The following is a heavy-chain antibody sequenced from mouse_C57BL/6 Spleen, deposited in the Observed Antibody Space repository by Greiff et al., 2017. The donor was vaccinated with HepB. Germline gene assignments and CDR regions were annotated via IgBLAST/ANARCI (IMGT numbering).Heavy chain of an antibody. CDR1: GYTFTSYG. Sequence: QVQLQQSGAELARPGASVKLSCKASGYTFTSYGISWVKQRTGQGLEWIGEIYPRSGNTYYNEKFKGKATLTADKSSSTAYMELRSLTSEDSAVYFCARGYYGSSYEWFADWGQGTLVTVSA. D-gene: IGHD1-1*01. CDR3: ARGYYGSSYEWFAD. CDR2: IYPRSGNT. V-gene: IGHV1-81*01. J-gene: IGHJ3*01.